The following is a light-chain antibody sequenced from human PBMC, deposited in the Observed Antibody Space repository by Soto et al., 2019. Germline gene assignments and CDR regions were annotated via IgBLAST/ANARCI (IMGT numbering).Light chain of an antibody. J-gene: IGKJ2*01. CDR3: QQSYSTPPGT. Sequence: DIQMTQSPSSLSASVGDRVTITCRASQSISNYLNWYQQKPGKAPNLLIYDASSLQSGVPSRFSGSGSGTDFTLTISSLQPEDFATYYCQQSYSTPPGTFGQGTKLELK. CDR1: QSISNY. V-gene: IGKV1-39*01. CDR2: DAS.